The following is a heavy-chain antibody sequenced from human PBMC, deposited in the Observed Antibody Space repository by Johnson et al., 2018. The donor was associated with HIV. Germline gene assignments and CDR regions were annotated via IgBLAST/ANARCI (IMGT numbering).Heavy chain of an antibody. CDR1: GFTFSSYD. Sequence: QVQLVESGGGLVQPGGSLRLSCAASGFTFSSYDMHWVRQAPGKGLEWVAVISYDGSSEDYADSVKGRITISRYNSKNTLYLQLNSLRVEDTAVYYCATDRGGSYDAFHIWGQGTMVTVSS. J-gene: IGHJ3*02. CDR2: ISYDGSSE. CDR3: ATDRGGSYDAFHI. V-gene: IGHV3-30*03. D-gene: IGHD1-26*01.